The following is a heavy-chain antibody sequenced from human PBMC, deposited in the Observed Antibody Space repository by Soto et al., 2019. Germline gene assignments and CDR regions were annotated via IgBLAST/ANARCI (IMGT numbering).Heavy chain of an antibody. J-gene: IGHJ4*02. D-gene: IGHD2-8*01. Sequence: GGSLSLGCAASGFTCAKFPMNWVRLAPGQGLEWVSAISGGGSTTYYTDSVKGRVTISSDKSRNTVHLQIDSLRAEDTAIYYCAKELEIVLMVHAASDSWGRGIPVTVSS. CDR3: AKELEIVLMVHAASDS. V-gene: IGHV3-23*01. CDR1: GFTCAKFP. CDR2: ISGGGSTT.